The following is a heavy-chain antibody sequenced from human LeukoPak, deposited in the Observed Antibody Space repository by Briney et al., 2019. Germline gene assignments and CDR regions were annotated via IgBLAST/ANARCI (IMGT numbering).Heavy chain of an antibody. D-gene: IGHD1-26*01. CDR2: IYYSGST. CDR3: ARNGGSPDY. J-gene: IGHJ4*02. V-gene: IGHV4-34*01. CDR1: GGSFSGYY. Sequence: SETLSLTCAVYGGSFSGYYWSWIRQPPGKGLEWIGSIYYSGSTYYNPSLKSRVTISVDTSKNQFSPKLSSVTAADTAVYYCARNGGSPDYWGQGTLVTVSS.